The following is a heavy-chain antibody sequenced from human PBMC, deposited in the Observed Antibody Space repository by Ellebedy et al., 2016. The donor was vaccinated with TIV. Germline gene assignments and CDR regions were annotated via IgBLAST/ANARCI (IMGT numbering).Heavy chain of an antibody. Sequence: SETLSLXXTVSGGSVSSGSYYWSWIRQPPGKGLEWIGYIYYTGSTKYNPSLKSRVTISVDTSKNQFSLKLRSVTAADTAVYYCARVGPGLWYFDLWGRGTLVTVSS. CDR1: GGSVSSGSYY. D-gene: IGHD3-22*01. V-gene: IGHV4-61*01. CDR3: ARVGPGLWYFDL. CDR2: IYYTGST. J-gene: IGHJ2*01.